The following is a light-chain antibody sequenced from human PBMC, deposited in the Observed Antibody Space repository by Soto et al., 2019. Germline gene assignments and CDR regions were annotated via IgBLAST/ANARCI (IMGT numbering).Light chain of an antibody. CDR2: GAS. J-gene: IGKJ1*01. CDR1: QGIRND. CDR3: LQDYTYPWT. Sequence: AIQMTQSPSSLSASVGDRVTITCRASQGIRNDLGWYQQKPGKAPNLLIYGASTLQSGVLSRFSGSGSGTDFTLTISSLQPEDFATYYCLQDYTYPWTFGQGTRVEIK. V-gene: IGKV1-6*01.